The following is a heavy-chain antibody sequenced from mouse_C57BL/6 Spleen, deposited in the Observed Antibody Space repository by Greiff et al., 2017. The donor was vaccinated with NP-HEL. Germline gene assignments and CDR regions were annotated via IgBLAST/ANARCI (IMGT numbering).Heavy chain of an antibody. CDR1: GFNIKDDY. J-gene: IGHJ3*01. Sequence: VHVKQSGAELVRPGATVKLSCTASGFNIKDDYMHWVKQRPEQGLEWIGWIDPENGDTEYASKFQGKATITADTSSNTAYLQLSSLTSEDTAVYYCTTTYYSNYFFADWGQGTLVTVSA. CDR2: IDPENGDT. D-gene: IGHD2-5*01. V-gene: IGHV14-4*01. CDR3: TTTYYSNYFFAD.